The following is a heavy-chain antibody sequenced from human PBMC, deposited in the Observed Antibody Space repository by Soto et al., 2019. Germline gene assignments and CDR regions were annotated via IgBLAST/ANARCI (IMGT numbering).Heavy chain of an antibody. D-gene: IGHD2-15*01. Sequence: TLSLTCTVSGGCIDNYEYYWTWIRQPPGKALEWVEIIYYSGRTNYYPSLNRRLTISLPTSKNQFSLRQTSVCAAETAKYFCAGDRSNPTDYLVYLRQGTLDAAFS. V-gene: IGHV4-30-4*01. CDR1: GGCIDNYEYY. CDR3: AGDRSNPTDYLVY. CDR2: IYYSGRT. J-gene: IGHJ4*02.